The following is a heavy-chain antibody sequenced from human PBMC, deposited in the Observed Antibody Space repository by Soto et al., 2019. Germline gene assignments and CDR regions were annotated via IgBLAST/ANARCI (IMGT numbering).Heavy chain of an antibody. D-gene: IGHD1-20*01. CDR2: IYSSGST. CDR1: GGSISGYY. CDR3: GSALNWNPGWFDP. V-gene: IGHV4-59*01. Sequence: ETLSLTCTVSGGSISGYYGSWIRQPPGKGPEWTGYIYSSGSTNYNPSLKSGVTISEDTPKNQFSLKPASVTVADTAVYYWGSALNWNPGWFDPWGQGTLATVSS. J-gene: IGHJ5*02.